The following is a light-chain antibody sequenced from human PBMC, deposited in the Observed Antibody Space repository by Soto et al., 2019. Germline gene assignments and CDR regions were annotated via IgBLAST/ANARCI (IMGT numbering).Light chain of an antibody. CDR3: QQYESYSRT. CDR1: QRISKW. Sequence: DIQMTQSPSIVSASVGDRVSITCRASQRISKWLAWFQQKPGKAPKLLIYDASTLESGVPSRFSGSGSETEFTLTISSLQPDDFATYICQQYESYSRTFGQGTKVDI. V-gene: IGKV1-5*01. CDR2: DAS. J-gene: IGKJ1*01.